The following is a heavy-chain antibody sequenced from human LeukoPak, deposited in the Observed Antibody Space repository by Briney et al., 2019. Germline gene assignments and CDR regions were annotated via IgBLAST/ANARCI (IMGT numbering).Heavy chain of an antibody. CDR1: GFTFSDYY. D-gene: IGHD5-12*01. J-gene: IGHJ4*02. CDR2: TGGLRNTT. CDR3: VRVATTTDY. V-gene: IGHV3-11*01. Sequence: GGSLRLSCAASGFTFSDYYMSWIRQAPGKGLEWVVYTGGLRNTTYYADSVKGRFTIFRDIAKNSLFLQMDSLRAEDTALYYCVRVATTTDYWGQGTLVTVSS.